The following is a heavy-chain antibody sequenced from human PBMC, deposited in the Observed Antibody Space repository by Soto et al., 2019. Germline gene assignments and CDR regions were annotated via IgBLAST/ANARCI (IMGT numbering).Heavy chain of an antibody. V-gene: IGHV1-69*12. CDR3: AIPTRYYYDSSGPSAWFDP. J-gene: IGHJ5*02. CDR1: GGTFSSYA. CDR2: IIPIFGTA. D-gene: IGHD3-22*01. Sequence: QVQLVQSGAEVKKPGSSVKVSCKASGGTFSSYAISWVRQAPGQGLEWMGGIIPIFGTANYAQKFQGRVTITADESTRTAYMELSSLRSEDTAVYYCAIPTRYYYDSSGPSAWFDPWGQGTLVTVS.